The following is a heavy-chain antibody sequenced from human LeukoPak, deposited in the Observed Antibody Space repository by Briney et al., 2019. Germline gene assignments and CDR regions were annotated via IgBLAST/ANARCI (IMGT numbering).Heavy chain of an antibody. J-gene: IGHJ3*02. V-gene: IGHV3-64*01. CDR1: GFIFSTYA. D-gene: IGHD4-23*01. Sequence: GGSLRLSCAASGFIFSTYAMHWVRQAPGKGLEFVSAISRNGGNAYYANSVKGRFTISRDNSKNTLYLQMGSLRADDMAVYYRARVKVSGGFDIWGQGTMVTVSS. CDR2: ISRNGGNA. CDR3: ARVKVSGGFDI.